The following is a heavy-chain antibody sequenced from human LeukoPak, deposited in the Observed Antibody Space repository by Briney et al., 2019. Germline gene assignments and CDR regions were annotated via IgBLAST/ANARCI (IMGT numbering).Heavy chain of an antibody. V-gene: IGHV3-30*09. J-gene: IGHJ4*02. D-gene: IGHD2-15*01. CDR3: ARVGSRYCSGANCYDGF. Sequence: GTSLRLSCAVSGFAFSSLAMHWVRQAPGKGLEWVAFISYDGNNQYYADSVKGRFAISRDNSKNTLYLQMNNLRAEDTAIYYCARVGSRYCSGANCYDGFWGQGTLVSVSS. CDR1: GFAFSSLA. CDR2: ISYDGNNQ.